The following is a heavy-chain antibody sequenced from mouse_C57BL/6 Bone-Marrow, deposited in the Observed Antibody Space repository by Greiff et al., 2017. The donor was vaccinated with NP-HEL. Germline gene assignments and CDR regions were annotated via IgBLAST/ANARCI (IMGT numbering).Heavy chain of an antibody. J-gene: IGHJ2*01. V-gene: IGHV1-69*01. CDR2: IDPSDSYT. CDR1: GYTFTSYW. D-gene: IGHD2-1*01. Sequence: QVHVKQPGAELVMPGASVKLSCKASGYTFTSYWMHWVKQRPGQGLEWIGEIDPSDSYTNYNQKFKGKSTLTVDKSSSTAYMQLSSLTSEDSAVYYCAREARNYPLGYWGQGTTLTVSS. CDR3: AREARNYPLGY.